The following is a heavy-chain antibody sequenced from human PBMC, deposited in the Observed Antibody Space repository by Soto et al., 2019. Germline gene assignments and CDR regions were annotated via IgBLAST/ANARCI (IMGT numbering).Heavy chain of an antibody. CDR1: GYRFNTYW. CDR3: ARHYDFWSGHSYYYGMDV. CDR2: IFPDDSDT. D-gene: IGHD3-3*01. J-gene: IGHJ6*02. Sequence: GESLKISCDGSGYRFNTYWIAWVRQVPGKGLEWMGVIFPDDSDTKYSPSFQGQVSISVDKSINTAYLQWSSLKASDTAIYFCARHYDFWSGHSYYYGMDVWGQGTTVTVSS. V-gene: IGHV5-51*01.